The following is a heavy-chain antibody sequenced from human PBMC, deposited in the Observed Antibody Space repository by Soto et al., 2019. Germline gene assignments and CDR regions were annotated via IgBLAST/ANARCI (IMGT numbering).Heavy chain of an antibody. CDR1: GDTFSSYA. CDR3: ARRSAGGAIDY. D-gene: IGHD1-26*01. CDR2: IIPIFGTA. J-gene: IGHJ4*02. V-gene: IGHV1-69*12. Sequence: QVQLVQSGAEVKKPGSSVKVSCKASGDTFSSYAISWVRQAPGQGLEWMGGIIPIFGTANYAQKFQGRVTITADESTSTAYMELSSLSSEDTAVYYCARRSAGGAIDYWGQGTLVTVSS.